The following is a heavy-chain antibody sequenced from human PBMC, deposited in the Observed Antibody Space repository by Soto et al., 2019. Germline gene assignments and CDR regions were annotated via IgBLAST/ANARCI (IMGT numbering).Heavy chain of an antibody. D-gene: IGHD3-3*01. CDR2: ISAYNGNT. CDR3: ARPSRITIFGGPLSYYFDY. Sequence: ASVKVSCKASGYTFTSYGISWVRQAPGQGLEWMGWISAYNGNTNYAQKLQGRVTMTTDTSTSTAYMELRSLRSDDTAVYYCARPSRITIFGGPLSYYFDYWGQGTLVTVSS. J-gene: IGHJ4*02. CDR1: GYTFTSYG. V-gene: IGHV1-18*01.